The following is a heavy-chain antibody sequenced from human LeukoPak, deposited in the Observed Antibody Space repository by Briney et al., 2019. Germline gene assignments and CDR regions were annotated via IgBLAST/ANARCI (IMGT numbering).Heavy chain of an antibody. Sequence: PGGSLRLSCAASGLTFSSHTMNWVRQAPGKGLEYISSVTNGGTTYYADSVKGRFTISRDNSKSTLYLQMNSLRAEDTAVYFCARGGGLDVWGQGATVTVSS. V-gene: IGHV3-23*01. D-gene: IGHD3-16*01. J-gene: IGHJ6*02. CDR2: VTNGGTT. CDR3: ARGGGLDV. CDR1: GLTFSSHT.